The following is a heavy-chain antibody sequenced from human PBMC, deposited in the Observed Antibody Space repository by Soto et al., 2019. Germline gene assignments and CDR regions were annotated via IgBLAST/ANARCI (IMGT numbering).Heavy chain of an antibody. Sequence: GGSLRLSCAASGFTFSSYAMHWVRQAPGKGLEWVAVISYDGSNKYYADSVKGRFTISRDNSKNSLYLQMNSLRAEDTAVYYCARVTVPFMDVWGKGTTVTVSS. V-gene: IGHV3-30-3*01. D-gene: IGHD4-4*01. J-gene: IGHJ6*03. CDR1: GFTFSSYA. CDR2: ISYDGSNK. CDR3: ARVTVPFMDV.